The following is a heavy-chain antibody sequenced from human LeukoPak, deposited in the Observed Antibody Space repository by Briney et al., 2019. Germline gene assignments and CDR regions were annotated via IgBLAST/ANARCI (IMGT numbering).Heavy chain of an antibody. CDR1: GYPVTSSG. D-gene: IGHD6-13*01. V-gene: IGHV1-18*01. CDR3: ARGEYSSSFDY. Sequence: ASVRLSCKASGYPVTSSGISWVRQAPGQGLEWRGWISAYNGNTNYAQKLKGRVTITTDTSTSPASMELSSQRCDGRAVYCCARGEYSSSFDYWGQGTLVAVSS. J-gene: IGHJ4*02. CDR2: ISAYNGNT.